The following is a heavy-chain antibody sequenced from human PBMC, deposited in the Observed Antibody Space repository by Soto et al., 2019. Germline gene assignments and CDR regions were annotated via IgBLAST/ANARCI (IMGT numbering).Heavy chain of an antibody. V-gene: IGHV1-69*01. D-gene: IGHD1-26*01. CDR2: IIPIFGTE. CDR3: ARDGGRHSGGIDY. J-gene: IGHJ4*02. Sequence: QVQPVQSGAEVKNPGSSVKVSCKASGGTFSSYSINWVRQAPGQGLEWMGEIIPIFGTENYAQKFQGRVTITADESTSTAYMELSSLRSEDTAVYYCARDGGRHSGGIDYWGQGTLVTVSS. CDR1: GGTFSSYS.